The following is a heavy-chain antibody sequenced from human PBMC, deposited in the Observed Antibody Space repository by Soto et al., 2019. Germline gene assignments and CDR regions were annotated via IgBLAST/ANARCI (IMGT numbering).Heavy chain of an antibody. Sequence: GASVKVSCKASGYSFTLYYIHWVRQAPGQGLQWMAIINPSRAETSYAQKFQGRVTVTRDTSTSTVYMELNSLRSDDTAVYFCAGGTGIQRGSVGSFEPWGQGTLVTVS. CDR3: AGGTGIQRGSVGSFEP. J-gene: IGHJ5*02. CDR1: GYSFTLYY. V-gene: IGHV1-46*01. D-gene: IGHD5-18*01. CDR2: INPSRAET.